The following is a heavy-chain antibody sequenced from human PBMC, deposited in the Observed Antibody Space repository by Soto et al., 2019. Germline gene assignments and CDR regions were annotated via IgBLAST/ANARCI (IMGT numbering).Heavy chain of an antibody. CDR3: ARKGSTSTRFDP. Sequence: SETLSLTCAVYGGSFSGYYWSWIRQPPGKGLEWIGEINHSGSTNYNPSLKSRVTISVDTSKNQFSLKLSSVTAADTAVYYCARKGSTSTRFDPWGQGTLVTVSS. J-gene: IGHJ5*02. CDR1: GGSFSGYY. CDR2: INHSGST. V-gene: IGHV4-34*01. D-gene: IGHD2-2*01.